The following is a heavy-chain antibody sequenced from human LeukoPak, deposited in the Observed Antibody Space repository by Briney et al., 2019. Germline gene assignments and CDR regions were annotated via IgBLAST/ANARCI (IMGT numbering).Heavy chain of an antibody. Sequence: GASVKVSCKASGYTFTGYYMHWVRQAPGQGLEWMGWINPNSGGTNYAQKFQGRVTMTRDTSISTAYMELSRLRSDDTAVYYCARDAPGPYGSGSWGAAFDIWGQGTMVTVSS. CDR2: INPNSGGT. CDR3: ARDAPGPYGSGSWGAAFDI. J-gene: IGHJ3*02. V-gene: IGHV1-2*02. D-gene: IGHD3-10*01. CDR1: GYTFTGYY.